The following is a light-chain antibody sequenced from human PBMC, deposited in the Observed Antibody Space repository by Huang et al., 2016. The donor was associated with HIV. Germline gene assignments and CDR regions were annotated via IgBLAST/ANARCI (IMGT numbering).Light chain of an antibody. V-gene: IGKV3-15*01. CDR3: QQYNNWPFT. J-gene: IGKJ3*01. CDR2: GAS. CDR1: QSISSK. Sequence: ERVMTQSPVTLSVSPGERATFPCRASQSISSKLAWYQQKPGQAPRLLIYGASTRATGIPARFSGSGSGTEFTLTISSLQSEDFAVYYCQQYNNWPFTFGPGTRVDIK.